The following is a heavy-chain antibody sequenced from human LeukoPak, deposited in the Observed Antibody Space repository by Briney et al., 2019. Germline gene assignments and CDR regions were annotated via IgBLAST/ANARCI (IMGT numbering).Heavy chain of an antibody. V-gene: IGHV1-69*13. D-gene: IGHD3-22*01. Sequence: ASVKVSCKASGGTFSSYAISWVRQAPGQGLEWMGEIIPIFGTANYAQKFQGRVTITADESTSTAYMELSSLRSEDTAVYYCARADSSGYYLENWFDPWGQGTLVTVSS. CDR2: IIPIFGTA. J-gene: IGHJ5*02. CDR1: GGTFSSYA. CDR3: ARADSSGYYLENWFDP.